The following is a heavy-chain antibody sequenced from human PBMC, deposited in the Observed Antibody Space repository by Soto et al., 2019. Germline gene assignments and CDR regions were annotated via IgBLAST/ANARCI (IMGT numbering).Heavy chain of an antibody. D-gene: IGHD2-2*01. CDR1: GYTFTSYG. J-gene: IGHJ4*02. V-gene: IGHV1-18*01. CDR3: ARRGATSWTTDY. CDR2: VSAYNGNT. Sequence: EASVKVSCKASGYTFTSYGISRVRQAPGQGLEWMGWVSAYNGNTDYAQKLQGRVTMTTDTSTNTAYMELRSLTPDDTAVYYCARRGATSWTTDYWGQGTLVTVSS.